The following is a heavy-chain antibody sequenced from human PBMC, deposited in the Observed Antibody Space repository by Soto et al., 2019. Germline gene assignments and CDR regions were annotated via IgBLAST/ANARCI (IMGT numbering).Heavy chain of an antibody. CDR2: ISYDSSNK. J-gene: IGHJ4*02. V-gene: IGHV3-30*18. D-gene: IGHD2-15*01. CDR3: AKLVIGYCSGNTCDDY. CDR1: GFTFSYG. Sequence: VQLLESGGGLIQPGGSLRLSCAASGFTFSYGIHWLRQAPGKGLEWVEYISYDSSNKFYGDSVKGRFTISRDNSKNTQFLQMNSLRGEDTAVYYCAKLVIGYCSGNTCDDYWGQGTLVAVSS.